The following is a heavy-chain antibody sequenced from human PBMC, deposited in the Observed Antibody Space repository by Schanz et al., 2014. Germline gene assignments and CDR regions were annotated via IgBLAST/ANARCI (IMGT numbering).Heavy chain of an antibody. V-gene: IGHV3-74*01. CDR1: GFGFSSYS. Sequence: EVQLVQSGGGLVQPGGSLRLSCAASGFGFSSYSMNWVRQDPGKGLVWVARINSVGSNTDYADSVTGRFTISRDNAKNTLYLQMNSLRAEDTAVYYCAKGRFGELSAFDIWGQGTMVTVSS. J-gene: IGHJ3*02. CDR2: INSVGSNT. D-gene: IGHD3-10*01. CDR3: AKGRFGELSAFDI.